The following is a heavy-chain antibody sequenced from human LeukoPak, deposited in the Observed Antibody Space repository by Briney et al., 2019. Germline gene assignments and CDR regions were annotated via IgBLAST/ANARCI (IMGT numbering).Heavy chain of an antibody. V-gene: IGHV3-53*01. Sequence: GGSLRLSCAASGFTVSSNYMSWVRQAPGKGLEWVSFIYSGGSTYYADSVKGRFTISRDNSKNTLYLQMNSLRAEDTAVYYCARSRYLISPVLRTTYFDYWGQGTLVTVSS. J-gene: IGHJ4*02. CDR3: ARSRYLISPVLRTTYFDY. CDR1: GFTVSSNY. CDR2: IYSGGST. D-gene: IGHD1-14*01.